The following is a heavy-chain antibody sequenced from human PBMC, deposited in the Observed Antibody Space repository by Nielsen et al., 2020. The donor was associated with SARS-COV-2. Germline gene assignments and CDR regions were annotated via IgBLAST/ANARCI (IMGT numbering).Heavy chain of an antibody. CDR2: IYSGGST. CDR3: ATRLLWFGESIS. V-gene: IGHV3-53*01. Sequence: GGSLRLSCAASGFTVSSNYMSWVRQAPGKGLEWVSVIYSGGSTYYADSVKGRFTISRDNSKNTLYLQMNSLRAEDTAVYYCATRLLWFGESISWGQGTLGTVSS. J-gene: IGHJ4*02. CDR1: GFTVSSNY. D-gene: IGHD3-10*01.